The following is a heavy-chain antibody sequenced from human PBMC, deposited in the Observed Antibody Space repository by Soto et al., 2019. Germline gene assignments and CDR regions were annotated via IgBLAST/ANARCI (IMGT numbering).Heavy chain of an antibody. Sequence: QPGGSLRLSCAASGFTFINYAMTWVRQAPGEGLEWVSTISGNGANTHYADSVKGRFSISRDNSKNTLYIQMNSLRADDTAVYYCAKDYGSPRYFFDYWGQGALVTVSS. CDR1: GFTFINYA. V-gene: IGHV3-23*01. CDR2: ISGNGANT. D-gene: IGHD6-19*01. J-gene: IGHJ4*02. CDR3: AKDYGSPRYFFDY.